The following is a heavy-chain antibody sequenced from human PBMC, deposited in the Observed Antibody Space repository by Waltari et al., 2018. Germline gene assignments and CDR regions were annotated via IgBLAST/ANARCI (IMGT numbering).Heavy chain of an antibody. CDR3: ARSQVETPLGY. J-gene: IGHJ4*02. CDR2: IYSGGGI. Sequence: EVQLVESGGDLIQPGGSLRLSCAASGVTVGNNYMTWLRQAPGKGLEWVAVIYSGGGIQYADSVKGRFTISRDNSKNTVYLQMNSLRTEDTAMYYCARSQVETPLGYWGQGTLVTVSS. D-gene: IGHD2-21*02. V-gene: IGHV3-53*01. CDR1: GVTVGNNY.